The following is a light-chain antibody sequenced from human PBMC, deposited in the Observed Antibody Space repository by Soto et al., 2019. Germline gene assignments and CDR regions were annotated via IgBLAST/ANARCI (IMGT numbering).Light chain of an antibody. CDR2: EVS. CDR3: SSYRSSSTLA. CDR1: SSDIGDYNY. J-gene: IGLJ2*01. V-gene: IGLV2-14*01. Sequence: QSALTQPASVSGSPGQSITIFCTGTSSDIGDYNYVSWYQQHPGKAPKLMIYEVSNRPSGVSNRFSGSKSGNTASLTISGLQAEDEADYYCSSYRSSSTLAFGGGTKLTVL.